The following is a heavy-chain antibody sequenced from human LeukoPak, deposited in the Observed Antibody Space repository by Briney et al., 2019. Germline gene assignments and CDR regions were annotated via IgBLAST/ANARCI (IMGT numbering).Heavy chain of an antibody. CDR2: IYYTGAS. Sequence: PSETLSLPCTLCGPSMSTGGDYCPWIRQPGAEGVEWIGYIYYTGASDSNPSLNTLLSISIDTSKNQYSLKLIYVTAADTAVYDGEKYHSYYFGSGTSTLDFWGQGTAVTVSS. D-gene: IGHD3-10*01. V-gene: IGHV4-31*01. CDR1: GPSMSTGGDY. J-gene: IGHJ6*02. CDR3: EKYHSYYFGSGTSTLDF.